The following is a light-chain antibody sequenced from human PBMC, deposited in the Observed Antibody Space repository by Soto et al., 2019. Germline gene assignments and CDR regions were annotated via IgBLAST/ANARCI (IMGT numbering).Light chain of an antibody. V-gene: IGKV3-20*01. J-gene: IGKJ2*01. CDR3: QQYGSSPRYT. Sequence: EIVLTQSPGTLSLSPGERATLSCRASQSVSSSYLAWYQQKPGQAPRLLIYGASSRATGIPDRFSGSGSGTDFTLTISRLEPDDFAVYDCQQYGSSPRYTFGQGTKLEIK. CDR1: QSVSSSY. CDR2: GAS.